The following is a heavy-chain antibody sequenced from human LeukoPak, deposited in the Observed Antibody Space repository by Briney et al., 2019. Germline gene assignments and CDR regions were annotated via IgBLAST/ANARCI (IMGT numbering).Heavy chain of an antibody. J-gene: IGHJ3*02. CDR2: FDPEDGET. V-gene: IGHV1-24*01. D-gene: IGHD3-10*01. CDR3: ATKITMVRGYAFDI. Sequence: ASAKVSCKVSGYTLTELSMHWVRQAPGKGLEWMGSFDPEDGETIYAQKFQGRVTMTEDTSTDTAYMELSSLRSEDTAVYYCATKITMVRGYAFDIWGQGTMVTVSS. CDR1: GYTLTELS.